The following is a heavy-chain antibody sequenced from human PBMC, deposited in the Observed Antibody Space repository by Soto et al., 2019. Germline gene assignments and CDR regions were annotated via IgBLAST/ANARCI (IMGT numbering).Heavy chain of an antibody. CDR3: AKDAYYYDSGGDFEGGYFDY. Sequence: QVQLVESGGGVVQPGRSLRLSCVVSGFTFKNYGMHWVRQAPGKGLEWVAVIVYDGSYNYYADSVQGRFTISRDNSKNTLYMQMNSLRAEDTAVYYCAKDAYYYDSGGDFEGGYFDYWGQGTLVTVSS. V-gene: IGHV3-30*18. CDR1: GFTFKNYG. J-gene: IGHJ4*02. CDR2: IVYDGSYN. D-gene: IGHD3-22*01.